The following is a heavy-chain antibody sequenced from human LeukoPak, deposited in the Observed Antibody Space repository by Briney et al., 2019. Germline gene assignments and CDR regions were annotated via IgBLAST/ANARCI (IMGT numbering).Heavy chain of an antibody. D-gene: IGHD6-13*01. V-gene: IGHV3-7*01. Sequence: GGSLTLSCAISGFTSTTAWMTWVRQAPGKGLEWVADIRQDGSDKYYVDSVKGRFIISRDNAKKSVSLHMNNLRVEDTAVYYCVVYKYILSWSAFDFWGRGTMVTVPS. CDR1: GFTSTTAW. J-gene: IGHJ3*01. CDR3: VVYKYILSWSAFDF. CDR2: IRQDGSDK.